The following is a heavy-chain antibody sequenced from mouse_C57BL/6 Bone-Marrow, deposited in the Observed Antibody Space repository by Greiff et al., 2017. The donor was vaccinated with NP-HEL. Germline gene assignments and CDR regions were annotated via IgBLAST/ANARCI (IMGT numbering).Heavy chain of an antibody. V-gene: IGHV1-50*01. CDR3: ARESYYYGTAWFAY. CDR1: GYTFTSYW. J-gene: IGHJ3*01. Sequence: QVQLQQPGAELVKPGASVKLSCKASGYTFTSYWMQWVKQRPGQGLEWIGEIDPSDSYTNYNQKFKGKATLTVDTSSSTAYMQLSSLTSEDSAVDYCARESYYYGTAWFAYWGQGTLVTVSA. CDR2: IDPSDSYT. D-gene: IGHD1-1*01.